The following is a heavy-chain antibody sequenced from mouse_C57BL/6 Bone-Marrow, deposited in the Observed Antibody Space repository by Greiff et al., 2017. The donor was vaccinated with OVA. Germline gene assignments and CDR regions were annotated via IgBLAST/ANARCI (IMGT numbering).Heavy chain of an antibody. J-gene: IGHJ1*03. CDR3: ARIDYDGDWYFDV. Sequence: QAQLQQPGAELVKPGASVKLSCKASGYTFTSYWMQWVKQRPGQGLEWIGEIDPSDSYTNYNQKFKGKATLTVDTSSSTAYMQLSSLTSEDSAVYYCARIDYDGDWYFDVWGTGTTVTVSS. D-gene: IGHD2-4*01. CDR2: IDPSDSYT. V-gene: IGHV1-50*01. CDR1: GYTFTSYW.